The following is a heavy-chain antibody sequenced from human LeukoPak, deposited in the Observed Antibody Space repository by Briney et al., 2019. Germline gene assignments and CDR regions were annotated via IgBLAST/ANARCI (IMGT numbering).Heavy chain of an antibody. J-gene: IGHJ4*02. Sequence: SVKVSSKASGYTFTSYAISWVRQAPGQGLEWMGGIIPIFGTANYAQKFQGRVTITTDESTRTAYMQLSSLRSEDTAVSYCATSYYDFWSGLTGRWNFDYWGQGTLVTVSS. CDR2: IIPIFGTA. V-gene: IGHV1-69*05. D-gene: IGHD3-3*01. CDR1: GYTFTSYA. CDR3: ATSYYDFWSGLTGRWNFDY.